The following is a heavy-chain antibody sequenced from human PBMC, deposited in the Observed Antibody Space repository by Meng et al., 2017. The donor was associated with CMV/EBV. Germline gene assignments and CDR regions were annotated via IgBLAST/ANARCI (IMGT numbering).Heavy chain of an antibody. CDR1: VGTFSSYA. D-gene: IGHD5-18*01. V-gene: IGHV1-69*10. CDR3: ARRLSTGGYSYDRGSYYYYGMDV. J-gene: IGHJ6*02. Sequence: SVKVSCKASVGTFSSYAISWVRQAPGQGLAWMGGIIPILGIANYAQKFHGGVTITADKSTRTAYMEMSSLRSEDKAVYYCARRLSTGGYSYDRGSYYYYGMDVWGQGTTVTVSS. CDR2: IIPILGIA.